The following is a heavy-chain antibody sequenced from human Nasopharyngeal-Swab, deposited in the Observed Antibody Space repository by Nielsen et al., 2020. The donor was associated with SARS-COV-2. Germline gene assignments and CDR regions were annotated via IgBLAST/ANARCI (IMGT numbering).Heavy chain of an antibody. CDR2: ISDGGGST. J-gene: IGHJ6*02. CDR1: GFTFDDYA. CDR3: AKVLAAAVAYYYGMDV. D-gene: IGHD6-13*01. V-gene: IGHV3-23*01. Sequence: GESLKISCAASGFTFDDYAMNWVRQAPGKGLEWVSGISDGGGSTSYADSAKGRFTISRDNSKKTLYLQMNSLTAEDTAVYYCAKVLAAAVAYYYGMDVWGQGTTVTVSS.